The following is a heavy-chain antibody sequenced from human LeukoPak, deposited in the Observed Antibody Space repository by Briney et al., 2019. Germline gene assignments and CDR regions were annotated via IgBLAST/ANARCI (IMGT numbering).Heavy chain of an antibody. CDR1: GYTFTSYG. D-gene: IGHD6-19*01. Sequence: ASVKVSCKASGYTFTSYGISWVRQAPGQGLEWMGWISAYNGNTNYAQKLQGRVTMTTDTSTSTAYMELRSLRSDDTAVYYCARMYSSGWSYYYYYMDVWGKGTTVTVSS. J-gene: IGHJ6*03. CDR3: ARMYSSGWSYYYYYMDV. CDR2: ISAYNGNT. V-gene: IGHV1-18*01.